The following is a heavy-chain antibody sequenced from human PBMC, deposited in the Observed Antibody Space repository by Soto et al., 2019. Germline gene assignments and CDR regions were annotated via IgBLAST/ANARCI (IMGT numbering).Heavy chain of an antibody. D-gene: IGHD3-3*01. CDR1: GFTFSSYG. V-gene: IGHV3-30*18. J-gene: IGHJ4*02. CDR3: AKDRKTYYDFWSGYIDY. Sequence: GGSLRLSXAASGFTFSSYGMHWVRQAPGKGLERVAVISYDGSNKYYADSVKGRFTISRDNSKNTLYLQMNSLRAEDTAVYYCAKDRKTYYDFWSGYIDYWGQGTLVTVSS. CDR2: ISYDGSNK.